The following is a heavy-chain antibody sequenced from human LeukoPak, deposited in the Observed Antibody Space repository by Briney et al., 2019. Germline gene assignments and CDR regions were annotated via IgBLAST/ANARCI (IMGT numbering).Heavy chain of an antibody. J-gene: IGHJ4*02. CDR3: ATEYGSGKTGLYFDY. CDR1: GYTLTELS. V-gene: IGHV1-24*01. D-gene: IGHD3-10*01. CDR2: FDPEDGET. Sequence: ASVTVSCKVSGYTLTELSMHWVRQAPGKGLAWMGGFDPEDGETIYAQKFQGRVTMTEDTSTDTAYMELSSLRSEDTAVYYCATEYGSGKTGLYFDYWGQGTLVTVSS.